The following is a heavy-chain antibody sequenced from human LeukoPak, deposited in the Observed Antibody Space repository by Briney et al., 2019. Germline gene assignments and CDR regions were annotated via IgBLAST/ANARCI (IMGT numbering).Heavy chain of an antibody. Sequence: SETLSLTCAVYGGSFSGYYWSWIRQPPGKGLEWIGEINHSGSTNYNSSLKSRVTISVDTSKNQFSLKLSSVTAADTAVYYCAGHVLRFLEWSLYPDYWGQGTLVTVSS. CDR3: AGHVLRFLEWSLYPDY. J-gene: IGHJ4*02. CDR1: GGSFSGYY. CDR2: INHSGST. D-gene: IGHD3-3*01. V-gene: IGHV4-34*01.